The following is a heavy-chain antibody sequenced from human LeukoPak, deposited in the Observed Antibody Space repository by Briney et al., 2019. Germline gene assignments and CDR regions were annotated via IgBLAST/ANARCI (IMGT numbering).Heavy chain of an antibody. J-gene: IGHJ4*02. CDR2: IRYDGSNK. CDR1: GFTFSSYG. D-gene: IGHD3-22*01. Sequence: GGSLRLSCAASGFTFSSYGMHWVRQAPGKGLEWVAFIRYDGSNKYYADSVKGRFTISRDNSKNTLYLQMNSLRAEDTAVYYCAKDVYYYDSSGYYYVENFDYWGQGTLVTVSS. CDR3: AKDVYYYDSSGYYYVENFDY. V-gene: IGHV3-30*02.